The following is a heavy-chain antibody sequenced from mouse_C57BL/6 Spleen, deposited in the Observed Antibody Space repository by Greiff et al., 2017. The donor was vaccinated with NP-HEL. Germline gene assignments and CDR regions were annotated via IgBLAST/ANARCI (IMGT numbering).Heavy chain of an antibody. CDR3: ARIYSNYGYFDV. V-gene: IGHV5-17*01. J-gene: IGHJ1*03. D-gene: IGHD2-5*01. CDR2: ISSGSSTI. CDR1: GFTFSDYG. Sequence: EVQVVESGGGLVKPGGSLKLSCAASGFTFSDYGMHWVRQAPEKGLEWVAYISSGSSTIYYADTVKGRFTISRDNAKNTLFLQMTSLRSEDTAMYYCARIYSNYGYFDVWGTGTTVTVSS.